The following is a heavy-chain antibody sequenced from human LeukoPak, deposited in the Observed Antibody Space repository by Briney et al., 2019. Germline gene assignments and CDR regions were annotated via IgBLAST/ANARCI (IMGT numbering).Heavy chain of an antibody. V-gene: IGHV5-51*01. Sequence: GESLKISCKGSGYSFTSYWIGWVRQMPGKGLEWMGIIYPGDSDTRYSPSFQGQVTISADKSISTAYLQWSSLKASDTAMYYCARQGLLEIRPLTAEIWGQGTMVTVSS. J-gene: IGHJ3*02. CDR3: ARQGLLEIRPLTAEI. CDR2: IYPGDSDT. D-gene: IGHD3-3*01. CDR1: GYSFTSYW.